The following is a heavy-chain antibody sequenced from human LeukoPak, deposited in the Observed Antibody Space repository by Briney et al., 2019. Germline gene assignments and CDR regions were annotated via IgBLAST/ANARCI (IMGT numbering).Heavy chain of an antibody. D-gene: IGHD2-2*01. CDR3: ARGRRSCSTSCYLWKPFDY. Sequence: SETLSLTCAVYGGSFSGYYWSWLRQPPGKGLEWIGEINHSGSTNYNPSLKSRVTISVDTSKNQFSLKLSSVTAADTAVYYCARGRRSCSTSCYLWKPFDYWGQGTLVTVSS. J-gene: IGHJ4*02. CDR1: GGSFSGYY. V-gene: IGHV4-34*01. CDR2: INHSGST.